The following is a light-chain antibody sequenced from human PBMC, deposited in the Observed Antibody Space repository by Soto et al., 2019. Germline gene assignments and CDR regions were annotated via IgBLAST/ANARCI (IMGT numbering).Light chain of an antibody. J-gene: IGKJ5*01. CDR2: GIS. V-gene: IGKV3D-15*01. CDR3: QQHGQWPIT. Sequence: EIVRTQSPATLSVSPGERATLSSRASQSVNSNYLAWYQQKPGQAPRLLIYGISKRATDIPDRFSGSGSGTEFTLTISSLQPEDFATYYCQQHGQWPITFGQGTRLEIK. CDR1: QSVNSN.